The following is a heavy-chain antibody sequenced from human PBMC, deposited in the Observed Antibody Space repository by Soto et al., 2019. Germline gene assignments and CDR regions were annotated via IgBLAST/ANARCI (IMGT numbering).Heavy chain of an antibody. CDR2: IYWDDYN. D-gene: IGHD5-12*01. J-gene: IGHJ4*02. CDR1: GFSLSTSGLG. CDR3: ARYLMATIAFDS. Sequence: QITLKESGPTLVKPTQTLTLTCSFSGFSLSTSGLGVGWIRQPPGKALECLALIYWDDYNNYSPSLKSRLTITKDPSQNQVVLTMTNMDPVDTATYYCARYLMATIAFDSWGLGTLVTVSS. V-gene: IGHV2-5*02.